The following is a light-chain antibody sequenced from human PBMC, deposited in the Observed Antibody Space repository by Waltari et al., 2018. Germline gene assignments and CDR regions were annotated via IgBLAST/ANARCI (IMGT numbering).Light chain of an antibody. CDR3: QQLNNYPRT. J-gene: IGKJ4*01. V-gene: IGKV1-9*01. Sequence: DIQLTQSPSFLSASVGDRVPITCRASQGITTYLAWYQQKSGRAPKLLIFAASTLQSGVPSRFSGSGSGTKFTLTIDSLQPEDFATYYCQQLNNYPRTFGGGTTVEI. CDR1: QGITTY. CDR2: AAS.